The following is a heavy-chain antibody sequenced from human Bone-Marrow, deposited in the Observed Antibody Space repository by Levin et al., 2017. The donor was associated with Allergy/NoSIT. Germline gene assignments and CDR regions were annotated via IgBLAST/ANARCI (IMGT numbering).Heavy chain of an antibody. V-gene: IGHV4-34*01. CDR1: GGSFSDYS. CDR3: NLGYCGSTSCLDY. CDR2: VNHSGTT. Sequence: SQTLSLTCAVYGGSFSDYSWTWIRQPPGKGLEWIGEVNHSGTTKYDPSLRGRVTISVDTSKNQFSLRLNSVTAADTAVYYCNLGYCGSTSCLDYWGQGTLVTVSS. J-gene: IGHJ4*02. D-gene: IGHD2-2*01.